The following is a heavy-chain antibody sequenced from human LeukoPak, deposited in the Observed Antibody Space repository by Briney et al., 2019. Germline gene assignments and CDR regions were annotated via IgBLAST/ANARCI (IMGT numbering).Heavy chain of an antibody. CDR2: INRDGSST. J-gene: IGHJ6*02. D-gene: IGHD4-11*01. V-gene: IGHV3-74*01. Sequence: HTGGSLRLSCGASGFTFSSYWMHWVRHAAGKGLVWVSHINRDGSSTIHADSVKGRFTISRENAKNTLYLQMNILRAEDTAVYYCARDSNYGRDVWGQGATVTVSS. CDR1: GFTFSSYW. CDR3: ARDSNYGRDV.